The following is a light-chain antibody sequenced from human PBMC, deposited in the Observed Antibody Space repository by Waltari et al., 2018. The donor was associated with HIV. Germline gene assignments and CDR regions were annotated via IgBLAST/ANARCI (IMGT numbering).Light chain of an antibody. CDR1: ALPTQS. CDR2: KDT. CDR3: QSGDNKLTSVF. J-gene: IGLJ2*01. Sequence: SSELTQPPSVSVSPGQTVRITCSGDALPTQSTSWYQHKPGQPPVLVMYKDTQRSSGTPERFSGSSSGTTVTLTITAVRAEDEAYYYCQSGDNKLTSVFFGGGTRLTVL. V-gene: IGLV3-25*03.